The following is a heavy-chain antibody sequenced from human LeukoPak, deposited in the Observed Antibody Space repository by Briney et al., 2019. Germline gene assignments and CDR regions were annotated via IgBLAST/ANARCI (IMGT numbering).Heavy chain of an antibody. CDR1: GGSISSSSYY. V-gene: IGHV4-39*07. CDR3: ARDNPPSIAAAGRDAFDI. D-gene: IGHD6-13*01. CDR2: IYYSGST. Sequence: SETLSLTCTVSGGSISSSSYYWGWIRQPPGKGLEWIGSIYYSGSTYYNPSLKSRVTISVDTSKNQFSLKLSSVTAADTAVYYCARDNPPSIAAAGRDAFDIWGQGTMVTVSS. J-gene: IGHJ3*02.